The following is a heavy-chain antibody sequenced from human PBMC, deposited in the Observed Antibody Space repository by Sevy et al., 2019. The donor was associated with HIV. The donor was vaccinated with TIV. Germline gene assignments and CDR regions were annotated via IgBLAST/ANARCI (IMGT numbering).Heavy chain of an antibody. CDR3: ARDLTRHYYDSSGYLSPPYNWFDP. Sequence: GGSLRLSCAASGFTFSSYSMNWVRQAPGKGLEWVSYISSSSSTIYYADSVKGRFTISSDNAKNSLYLQMNSLRDEDTAVYYCARDLTRHYYDSSGYLSPPYNWFDPWGQGTLVTVSS. CDR2: ISSSSSTI. CDR1: GFTFSSYS. V-gene: IGHV3-48*02. D-gene: IGHD3-22*01. J-gene: IGHJ5*02.